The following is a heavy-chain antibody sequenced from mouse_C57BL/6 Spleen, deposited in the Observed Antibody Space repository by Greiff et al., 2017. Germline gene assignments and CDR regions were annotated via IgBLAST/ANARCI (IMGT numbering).Heavy chain of an antibody. CDR2: INPNNGGT. V-gene: IGHV1-26*01. CDR3: ARGDNSNPR. CDR1: GYTFTDYY. D-gene: IGHD2-5*01. Sequence: EVKLQQSGPELVKPGASVKISCTASGYTFTDYYMNWVKQSHGKSLEWIGYINPNNGGTSYNQKFKGKATLTVDKSSSTAYMELRSLTSEDSAVYYCARGDNSNPRWGQGTLVTVSA. J-gene: IGHJ3*02.